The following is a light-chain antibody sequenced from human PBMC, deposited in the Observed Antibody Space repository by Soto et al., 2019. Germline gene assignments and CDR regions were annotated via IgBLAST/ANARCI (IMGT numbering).Light chain of an antibody. V-gene: IGLV2-14*01. J-gene: IGLJ3*02. CDR3: TSFTRTAEV. Sequence: QSVLTQPASVSGSPGQSITISCTGLSSDVGGHNYVSWYQQYPGKAPKLVIYDVSNRPSGVSNRFSGSKSGYTASLTISRLQAEDEADYFCTSFTRTAEVFGGGTKLTVL. CDR2: DVS. CDR1: SSDVGGHNY.